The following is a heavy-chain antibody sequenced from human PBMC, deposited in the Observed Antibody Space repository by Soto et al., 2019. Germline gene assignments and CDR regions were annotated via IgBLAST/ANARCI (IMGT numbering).Heavy chain of an antibody. D-gene: IGHD6-19*01. CDR2: ISGSGGST. CDR3: AKSLAVAGTFDAFDI. CDR1: GFTFSSYA. V-gene: IGHV3-23*01. Sequence: GGSLRLSCAASGFTFSSYAMSWVRQAPGKGLEWVSVISGSGGSTYYADSVKGRFTISRDNSKNTLYLQMNSLRAEDTAVYYCAKSLAVAGTFDAFDIWGQGTMVTVSS. J-gene: IGHJ3*02.